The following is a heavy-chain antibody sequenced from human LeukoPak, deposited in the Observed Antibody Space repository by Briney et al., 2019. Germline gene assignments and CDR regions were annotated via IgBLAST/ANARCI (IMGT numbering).Heavy chain of an antibody. CDR2: IYYSGTT. CDR3: ARLVVPAAMGHGLDY. D-gene: IGHD2-2*01. V-gene: IGHV4-39*01. CDR1: GGSISSTSYY. J-gene: IGHJ4*02. Sequence: SETLSLTCIVSGGSISSTSYYWGWIRQPPGKGLEWIGTIYYSGTTYYNPSLKSRVTISVDMSKNQFSLKLSSVTAADTAVYYCARLVVPAAMGHGLDYWGQGTMVTVSS.